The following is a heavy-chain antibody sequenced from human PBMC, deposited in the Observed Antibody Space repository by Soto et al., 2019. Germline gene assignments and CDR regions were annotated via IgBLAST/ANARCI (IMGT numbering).Heavy chain of an antibody. Sequence: GGSLRLSCAASGFTFSSYAMSWVRQAPGKGLEWVSAISGSGGSTYYADSVKGRFTISRDNSKNTLYLQMNSLRAEDTAVYYCAKAPSIAVAGILDYWGQGTLVTVSS. J-gene: IGHJ4*02. CDR2: ISGSGGST. CDR3: AKAPSIAVAGILDY. CDR1: GFTFSSYA. D-gene: IGHD6-19*01. V-gene: IGHV3-23*01.